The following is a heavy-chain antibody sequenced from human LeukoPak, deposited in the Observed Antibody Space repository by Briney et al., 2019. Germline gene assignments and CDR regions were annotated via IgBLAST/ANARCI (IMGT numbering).Heavy chain of an antibody. Sequence: ASVKVSCKASGGTFSSYAISWVRQAPGQGLEWMGRIIPIFGTANYAQKFQGRVTITTDESTSTAYMELSSLRSEDTAVYYCAHGCLYPGNDAFDIWGQGIMVTVSS. CDR3: AHGCLYPGNDAFDI. CDR2: IIPIFGTA. J-gene: IGHJ3*02. CDR1: GGTFSSYA. D-gene: IGHD1-14*01. V-gene: IGHV1-69*05.